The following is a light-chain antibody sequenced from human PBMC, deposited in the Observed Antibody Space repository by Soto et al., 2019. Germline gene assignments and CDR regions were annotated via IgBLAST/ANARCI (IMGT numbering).Light chain of an antibody. J-gene: IGLJ1*01. CDR2: EVS. CDR1: SSDVGGYNF. V-gene: IGLV2-14*01. Sequence: QSALTQPASVSGSPGQSITISCTGTSSDVGGYNFVCWYQQHPGKAPKLMIYEVSNRPSGVSNGFAAYKSGITASLTICGLPAKYEEDYNCSAYAGSNTLVFVTGTKVTVL. CDR3: SAYAGSNTLV.